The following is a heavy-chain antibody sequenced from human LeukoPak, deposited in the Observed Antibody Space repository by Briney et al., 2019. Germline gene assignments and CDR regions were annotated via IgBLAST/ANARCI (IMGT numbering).Heavy chain of an antibody. CDR3: ARDIPYTYYDILTGYPTLDY. CDR1: GYTFTSYG. V-gene: IGHV1-18*01. Sequence: ASVKVSCKASGYTFTSYGISWVRQAPGQGLEWMGWISAYNGNTNYAQKLQGRVTMTTDTSTSTAYMELRSLSSDDTAVYYCARDIPYTYYDILTGYPTLDYWGQGTLVTVSS. D-gene: IGHD3-9*01. CDR2: ISAYNGNT. J-gene: IGHJ4*02.